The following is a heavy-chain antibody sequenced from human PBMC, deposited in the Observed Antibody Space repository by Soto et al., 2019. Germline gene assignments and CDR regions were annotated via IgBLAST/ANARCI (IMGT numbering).Heavy chain of an antibody. D-gene: IGHD3-3*01. CDR3: AHRVLRTVFGLVTTTAIYFDF. J-gene: IGHJ4*02. Sequence: QITLNESGPTQVKPRQTLTLTCTLSGFSLTTSGVGVGWIRQSPGKAPEWLPLIYWDDDKRYSPSLKSRLTITKDTSKNPVVLTMADLDPADTATYYCAHRVLRTVFGLVTTTAIYFDFGGKGTPVAVSS. CDR1: GFSLTTSGVG. V-gene: IGHV2-5*02. CDR2: IYWDDDK.